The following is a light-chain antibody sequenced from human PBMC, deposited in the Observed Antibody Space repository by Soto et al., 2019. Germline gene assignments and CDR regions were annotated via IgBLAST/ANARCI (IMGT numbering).Light chain of an antibody. J-gene: IGKJ2*01. V-gene: IGKV3-11*01. CDR1: WNVGSS. Sequence: FVLTQSPATLSLSPGERATLPCRASWNVGSSLAWHQQKPGQAPRLLMYDASKRPTGIPARFSGSGSGTDFTLTISSLEAEDFAVYYCQNGRTFGQGTRLEIK. CDR2: DAS. CDR3: QNGRT.